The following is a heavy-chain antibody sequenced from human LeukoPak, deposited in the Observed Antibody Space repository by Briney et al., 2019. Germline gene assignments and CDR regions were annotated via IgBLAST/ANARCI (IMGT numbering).Heavy chain of an antibody. CDR1: GFPFGYYN. CDR2: IRSSSTYI. Sequence: GGSRRLSCAASGFPFGYYNMNWVRQAPGKGLEWVSSIRSSSTYIYYADSVKGRFTVSRDDAKNSLYLQMNSLRADDTAVYYCARDGGYYYMDVWGKGTTVTVSS. CDR3: ARDGGYYYMDV. D-gene: IGHD3-16*01. J-gene: IGHJ6*03. V-gene: IGHV3-21*01.